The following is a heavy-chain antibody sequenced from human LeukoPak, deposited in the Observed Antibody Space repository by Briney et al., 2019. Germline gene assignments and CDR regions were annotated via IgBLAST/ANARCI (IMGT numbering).Heavy chain of an antibody. Sequence: GGSLRLSCAASGFTFNKFAMSWVRQAPGKGLEWVSGIIENGGETYYADSVQGRFTISRDNSKSTLCLQVNSLRAEDTAVYYCAKQLGYCSDGSCYFPYWGQGTLVTVSS. CDR1: GFTFNKFA. J-gene: IGHJ4*02. CDR3: AKQLGYCSDGSCYFPY. CDR2: IIENGGET. D-gene: IGHD2-15*01. V-gene: IGHV3-23*01.